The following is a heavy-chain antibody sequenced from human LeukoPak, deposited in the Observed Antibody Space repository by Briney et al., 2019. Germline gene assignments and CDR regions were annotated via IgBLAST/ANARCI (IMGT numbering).Heavy chain of an antibody. CDR1: GGSISSGDYY. J-gene: IGHJ4*02. V-gene: IGHV4-30-4*08. D-gene: IGHD6-13*01. Sequence: PSETLSLTCTVSGGSISSGDYYWSWIRHPPGKGLEWIGYIYYSGNTYYNPSLKSRVTISVDTSKNQFSLKLISVTAAGTAVYYCARVTGGIAAGYWGQGTLVTVSS. CDR3: ARVTGGIAAGY. CDR2: IYYSGNT.